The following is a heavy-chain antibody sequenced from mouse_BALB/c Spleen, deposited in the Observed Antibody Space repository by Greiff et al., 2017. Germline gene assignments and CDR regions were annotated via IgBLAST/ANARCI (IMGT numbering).Heavy chain of an antibody. Sequence: EVQGVESGGGLVQPGGSLKLSCAASGFTFSSYTMSWVRQTPEKRLEWVAYISNGGGSTYYPDTVKGRFTISRDNAKNTLYLQMSSLKSEDTAMYYCARLDYDGAMDYWGQGTSVTVSS. CDR2: ISNGGGST. J-gene: IGHJ4*01. D-gene: IGHD2-4*01. CDR1: GFTFSSYT. V-gene: IGHV5-12-2*01. CDR3: ARLDYDGAMDY.